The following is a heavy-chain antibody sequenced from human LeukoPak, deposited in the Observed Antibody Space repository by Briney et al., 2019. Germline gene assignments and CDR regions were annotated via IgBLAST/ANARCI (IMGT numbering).Heavy chain of an antibody. CDR3: VKDRCDRATCPEV. CDR2: ISGSGVST. D-gene: IGHD1-14*01. J-gene: IGHJ4*02. Sequence: QPGGSLRLSCIAAGFTFSTYAMSWVRQAPGEGLEWVSGISGSGVSTYYTDSVKGRFTISRDNSKNTLHLQMRSLRAEDTALYYCVKDRCDRATCPEVWGQGTLVTVSS. V-gene: IGHV3-23*01. CDR1: GFTFSTYA.